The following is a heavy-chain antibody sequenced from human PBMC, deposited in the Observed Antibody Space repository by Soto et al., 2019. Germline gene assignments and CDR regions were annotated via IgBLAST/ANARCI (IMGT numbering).Heavy chain of an antibody. J-gene: IGHJ3*01. V-gene: IGHV3-33*01. Sequence: QVQLVESGGGVVQPGTSLRLSCVATGFTFSNYGIHWVRQAPGRGLGWVAVIWHDGSQKYLADSVRGRFTISRDNSKNTVYLQMNSLRAEDTAVYYCEGRDDPFYVWGQGTMVTVSS. CDR2: IWHDGSQK. CDR3: EGRDDPFYV. CDR1: GFTFSNYG.